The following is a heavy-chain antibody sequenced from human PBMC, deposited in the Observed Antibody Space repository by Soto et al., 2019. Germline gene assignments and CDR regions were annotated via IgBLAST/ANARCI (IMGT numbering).Heavy chain of an antibody. CDR1: GDTFTDYA. CDR2: INAANGNT. V-gene: IGHV1-3*01. Sequence: QVQLVQSGAAVKEPGASVKVSCQASGDTFTDYAMYWVRQAPGQSLEWMGYINAANGNTKYSQKFQGRVTITRDTSASTDYKVLRRLRSEDRVVYYCVWQGYRYGLDIDFDSWGQGTLVSASS. J-gene: IGHJ4*02. D-gene: IGHD5-18*01. CDR3: VWQGYRYGLDIDFDS.